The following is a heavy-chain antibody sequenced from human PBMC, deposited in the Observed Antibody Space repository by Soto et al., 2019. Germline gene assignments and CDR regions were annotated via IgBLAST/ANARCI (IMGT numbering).Heavy chain of an antibody. Sequence: EVRLVESGGGLVKPGGSLRVSCAASGFNFNTYSMNWVRQAPGKGLQWVSFISASGGYKYYADSVRGRFTISRDNAKKSLYLEMSSLTADDSAVYFCAGERSALPGARDAMDVWGQGTTVTVSS. V-gene: IGHV3-21*02. CDR2: ISASGGYK. CDR1: GFNFNTYS. J-gene: IGHJ6*02. CDR3: AGERSALPGARDAMDV. D-gene: IGHD1-26*01.